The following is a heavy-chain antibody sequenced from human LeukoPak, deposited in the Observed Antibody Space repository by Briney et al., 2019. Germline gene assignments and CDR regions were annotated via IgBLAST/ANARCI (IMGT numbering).Heavy chain of an antibody. V-gene: IGHV3-30*18. D-gene: IGHD4-17*01. CDR2: ISDVGRSK. Sequence: GGSLRFSCAASGFSFISYGMHWVRQAPGKGLKWVGVISDVGRSKDYADSVKGRFTSSRDNSKDTLHLQMNSLRAEDTAVYYCAKRPSDYGDYVTYFDYWGQGTLATVSS. CDR1: GFSFISYG. CDR3: AKRPSDYGDYVTYFDY. J-gene: IGHJ4*02.